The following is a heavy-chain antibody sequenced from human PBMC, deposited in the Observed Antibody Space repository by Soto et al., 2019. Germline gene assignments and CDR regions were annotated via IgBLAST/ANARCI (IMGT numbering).Heavy chain of an antibody. CDR1: AFTLSSYC. V-gene: IGHV3-30*18. J-gene: IGHJ6*02. Sequence: GGSRRLSCAASAFTLSSYCMHWVRQAPGKGLEWVAVISYDGSNKCYADSVKDRFTSSSDNTKNTLYLQMNSLRAEDTAVYYSANGMDLVPYSSSRYRQERYGMDVWAQGTTVTVSS. CDR2: ISYDGSNK. D-gene: IGHD6-13*01. CDR3: ANGMDLVPYSSSRYRQERYGMDV.